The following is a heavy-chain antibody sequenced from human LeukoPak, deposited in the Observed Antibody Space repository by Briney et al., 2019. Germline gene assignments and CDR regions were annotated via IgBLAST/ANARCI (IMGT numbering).Heavy chain of an antibody. V-gene: IGHV3-30*03. CDR1: GFTFSSYG. D-gene: IGHD1-1*01. CDR2: ISYDGSNK. Sequence: GGSLRLSCAASGFTFSSYGMHWVRQAPGKGLEWVAVISYDGSNKYYADSVKGRFTISRDNSKNTLYLQMNSLRAEDTAVYYCARGYNWNVDYYYYGMDVWGQGTTVTVSS. CDR3: ARGYNWNVDYYYYGMDV. J-gene: IGHJ6*02.